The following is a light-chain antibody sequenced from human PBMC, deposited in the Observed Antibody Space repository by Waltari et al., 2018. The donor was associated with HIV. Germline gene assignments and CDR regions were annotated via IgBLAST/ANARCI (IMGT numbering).Light chain of an antibody. CDR3: CSYAGSSTFVV. CDR1: SSTVGCYNL. CDR2: EVS. Sequence: QSALTQPASVSGPPGQSLTISGTGTSSTVGCYNLVPWSQQHPGKAPKLMIYEVSKRPSGVSNRFSGSKSGNTASLTISGLQAEDEADYYCCSYAGSSTFVVFGGGTKLTVL. J-gene: IGLJ2*01. V-gene: IGLV2-23*02.